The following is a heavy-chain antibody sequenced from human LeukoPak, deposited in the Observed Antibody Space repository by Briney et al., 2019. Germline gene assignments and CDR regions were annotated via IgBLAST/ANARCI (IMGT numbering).Heavy chain of an antibody. V-gene: IGHV3-53*01. CDR3: ARGEGSSSWFDY. CDR2: IYSGGST. J-gene: IGHJ4*02. CDR1: GXTVSSNY. D-gene: IGHD6-13*01. Sequence: PGGSLRLSCAASGXTVSSNYMSWVRQAPGKGLEWVSVIYSGGSTYYTDSVKGRFTISRDNSKNTLYLQMNSLRAEDTAVYYCARGEGSSSWFDYWGQGTLVTVSS.